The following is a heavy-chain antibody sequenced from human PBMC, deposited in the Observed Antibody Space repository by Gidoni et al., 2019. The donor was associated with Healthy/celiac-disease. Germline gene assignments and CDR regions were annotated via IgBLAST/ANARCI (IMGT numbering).Heavy chain of an antibody. J-gene: IGHJ4*02. CDR1: RYTFTGYY. Sequence: HVQLVQSGAEVKKPGASVKVSCTSSRYTFTGYYMHWVRQAPGQGLEWIGRINRNSGGTNYAQNLQGRVTMTRDTSISTAYMELSRLRSDDTAVYYCASTGYSSSWYYFDYWGQGTLVTVSS. D-gene: IGHD6-13*01. CDR3: ASTGYSSSWYYFDY. CDR2: INRNSGGT. V-gene: IGHV1-2*06.